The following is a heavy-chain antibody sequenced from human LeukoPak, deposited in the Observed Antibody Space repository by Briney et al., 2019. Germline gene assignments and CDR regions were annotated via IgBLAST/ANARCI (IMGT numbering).Heavy chain of an antibody. D-gene: IGHD3-10*01. V-gene: IGHV3-15*01. CDR2: IKSKTDGGTT. Sequence: PGGSLRLSCAASGFTFINAWMSWVRQAPGKGLEWVGRIKSKTDGGTTDYAAPVKGKFTISRDDSKNALYLQMNSLKTEDTAVYYCTTHRSGGPGYWGRGTLVTVSS. J-gene: IGHJ4*02. CDR1: GFTFINAW. CDR3: TTHRSGGPGY.